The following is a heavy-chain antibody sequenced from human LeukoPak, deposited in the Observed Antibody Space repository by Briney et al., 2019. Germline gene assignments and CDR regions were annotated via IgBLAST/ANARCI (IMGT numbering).Heavy chain of an antibody. CDR2: IRYDGSNK. CDR3: AKEGDKGGETKQLWLLPLDY. D-gene: IGHD5-18*01. V-gene: IGHV3-30*02. Sequence: PGGSLRLSCAASGFTFSSHGMHWVRQAPGKGLEWVAFIRYDGSNKYYADSVKGRFTISRDNSKNTLYLQMNSLRAEDTAVYYCAKEGDKGGETKQLWLLPLDYWGQGTLVTVSS. CDR1: GFTFSSHG. J-gene: IGHJ4*02.